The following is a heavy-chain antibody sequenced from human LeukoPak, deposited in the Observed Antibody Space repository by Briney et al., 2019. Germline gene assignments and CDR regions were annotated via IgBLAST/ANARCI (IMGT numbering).Heavy chain of an antibody. CDR3: AREGYNWNDVRGFDP. J-gene: IGHJ5*02. D-gene: IGHD1-1*01. CDR1: GYTFNTYG. Sequence: ASVKVSCKASGYTFNTYGMTWVRQAPGQGLEWMGIINPSGGSTSYAQKFQGRVTMTRNTSISTAYMELSSLRSEDTAVYYCAREGYNWNDVRGFDPWGQGTLVTVSS. V-gene: IGHV1-46*02. CDR2: INPSGGST.